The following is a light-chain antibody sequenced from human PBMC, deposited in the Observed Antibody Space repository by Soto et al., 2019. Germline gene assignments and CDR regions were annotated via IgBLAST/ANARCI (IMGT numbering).Light chain of an antibody. V-gene: IGKV3-20*01. Sequence: EILLTQSPGTLSLSPGERATLSCRASQSVSSSYLAWYQQKPGKAPRLLIYGASSRATGIPDRLSGSGSGTDFTLTISRLEPEDFAVYYCQQYGSSRTFGQGTKVDIK. CDR2: GAS. J-gene: IGKJ1*01. CDR1: QSVSSSY. CDR3: QQYGSSRT.